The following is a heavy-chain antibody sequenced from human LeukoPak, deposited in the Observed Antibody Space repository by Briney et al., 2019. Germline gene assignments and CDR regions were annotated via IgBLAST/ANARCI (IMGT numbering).Heavy chain of an antibody. V-gene: IGHV3-30*02. Sequence: GGSLRLSCAASGFTFSNYGMHWVRQAPGKGLEWVTFIRHDGSHKSYADSVKGRFTISRDNSKNTLYLQVNNLRAEDTAVYYCALMRDGYTQWGQGTLVTVSS. CDR3: ALMRDGYTQ. CDR1: GFTFSNYG. D-gene: IGHD5-24*01. J-gene: IGHJ4*02. CDR2: IRHDGSHK.